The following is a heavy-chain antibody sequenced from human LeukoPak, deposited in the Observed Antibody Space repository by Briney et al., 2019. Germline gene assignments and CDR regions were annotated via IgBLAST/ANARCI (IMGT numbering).Heavy chain of an antibody. D-gene: IGHD2-2*01. CDR1: GFTFSSYA. Sequence: GRALRLSCAASGFTFSSYAMHWVRQAPGKGLEWVAVISYDGSNKYYADSVKGRFTISRDNSKNTLYLQMNSLRAEDTAVYYCARVSPPVIVVVPAAIWGQGTMVTVSS. CDR2: ISYDGSNK. CDR3: ARVSPPVIVVVPAAI. V-gene: IGHV3-30*04. J-gene: IGHJ3*02.